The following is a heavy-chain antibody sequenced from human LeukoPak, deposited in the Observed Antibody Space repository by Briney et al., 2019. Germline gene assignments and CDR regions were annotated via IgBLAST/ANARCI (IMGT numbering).Heavy chain of an antibody. CDR1: GFTFSSCG. D-gene: IGHD2-15*01. V-gene: IGHV3-33*06. Sequence: GRSLRLSCAASGFTFSSCGMHWVRQAPGKGLEWVAVIWYDGSNKYYADSVKGRFTISRDNSKNTLYLQMNSLRAEDTAVYYCAKDDVDYYYYYMDVWGKGTTVTVSS. CDR3: AKDDVDYYYYYMDV. CDR2: IWYDGSNK. J-gene: IGHJ6*03.